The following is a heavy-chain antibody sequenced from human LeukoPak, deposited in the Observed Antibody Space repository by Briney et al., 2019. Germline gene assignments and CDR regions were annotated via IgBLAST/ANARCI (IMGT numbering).Heavy chain of an antibody. V-gene: IGHV1-69*06. J-gene: IGHJ6*03. CDR2: VIPIFGTA. Sequence: SVKVSCKASGGTFSSYAISWVRQAPGQGLEWTGGVIPIFGTANYAQKFQGRVTITADKSTSTAYMELSSLRSEDTAVYYCARGPEGYYYYYYMDVWGKGTTVTVSS. CDR1: GGTFSSYA. CDR3: ARGPEGYYYYYYMDV.